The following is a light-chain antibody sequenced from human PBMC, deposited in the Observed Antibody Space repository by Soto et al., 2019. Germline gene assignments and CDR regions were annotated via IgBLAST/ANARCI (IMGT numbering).Light chain of an antibody. Sequence: SVLTQPASVSGSPGQSITISCTGTSIDIGHYDYVSWYQQHPGKAPKLMIYHVTYRPSGVSNRYSGSKSGNSASLTISGLQADDEADYYCCSLTTSHTYVFXSGTKVTVL. CDR1: SIDIGHYDY. J-gene: IGLJ1*01. V-gene: IGLV2-14*03. CDR3: CSLTTSHTYV. CDR2: HVT.